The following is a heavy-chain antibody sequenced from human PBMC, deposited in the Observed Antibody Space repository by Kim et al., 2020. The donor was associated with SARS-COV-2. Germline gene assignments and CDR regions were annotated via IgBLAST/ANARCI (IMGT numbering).Heavy chain of an antibody. V-gene: IGHV3-23*01. Sequence: SVKGRFTISRDNSKNTRYLQMNSLRAEDTAVYYCAKVSAALYYYYYGMDVWGQGTTVTVSS. D-gene: IGHD6-13*01. J-gene: IGHJ6*02. CDR3: AKVSAALYYYYYGMDV.